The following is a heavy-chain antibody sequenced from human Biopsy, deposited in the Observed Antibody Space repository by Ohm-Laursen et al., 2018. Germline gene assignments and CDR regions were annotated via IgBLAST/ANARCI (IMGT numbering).Heavy chain of an antibody. CDR3: TREADYNFVIEPPGGH. J-gene: IGHJ4*02. Sequence: GSSVKVSCNASGFTFTQFFIHWIRQAPGQGLVWMGVVKASDGTKRYAHEFQGRATMTRDTSTNTAYVELSSLTYEDTATYYCTREADYNFVIEPPGGHWGQGTPVTVSS. D-gene: IGHD5-24*01. CDR2: VKASDGTK. V-gene: IGHV1-46*01. CDR1: GFTFTQFF.